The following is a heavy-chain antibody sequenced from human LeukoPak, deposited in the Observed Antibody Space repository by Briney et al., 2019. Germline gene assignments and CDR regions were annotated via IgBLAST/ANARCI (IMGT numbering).Heavy chain of an antibody. Sequence: SGRSLRLSCAASGFTFSSYGMHWVRLAPGKGLEWVTFIGYDGRNKYYADSVKGRFTISRDNSKNTLYLQMNSLRAEDTAVYYCAKDNAYYYADYWGQGTLVTVSS. CDR1: GFTFSSYG. CDR2: IGYDGRNK. V-gene: IGHV3-30*02. D-gene: IGHD3-10*01. CDR3: AKDNAYYYADY. J-gene: IGHJ4*02.